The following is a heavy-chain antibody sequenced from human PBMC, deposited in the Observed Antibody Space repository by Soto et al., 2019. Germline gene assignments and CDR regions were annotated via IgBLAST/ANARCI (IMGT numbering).Heavy chain of an antibody. Sequence: SSETLSLTCTVSGGSISNSGYFWGWVRQPPGQGLEWVASIYYSGNTYYNPSLKSRVTISVDTSQNRFSLSLTSVTAADTAVYYCAKVHQQYIWFDFWGQGTLVTVSS. CDR2: IYYSGNT. CDR3: AKVHQQYIWFDF. V-gene: IGHV4-39*01. CDR1: GGSISNSGYF. D-gene: IGHD2-2*01. J-gene: IGHJ5*01.